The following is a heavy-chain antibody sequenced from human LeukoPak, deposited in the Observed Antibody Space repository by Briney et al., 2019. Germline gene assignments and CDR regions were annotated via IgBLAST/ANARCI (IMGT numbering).Heavy chain of an antibody. D-gene: IGHD6-13*01. CDR3: ARAAPGFGSHSISWYTPFDY. J-gene: IGHJ4*02. V-gene: IGHV3-21*01. Sequence: GGSLRLSCAASGFTFSTHGMSWVRQAPGKGLEWVSFVSTGGTFMYYADSVKGRFTISRDDAKNSLYLQMNSLRVEDTAIYYCARAAPGFGSHSISWYTPFDYWGQGTLLTVSS. CDR1: GFTFSTHG. CDR2: VSTGGTFM.